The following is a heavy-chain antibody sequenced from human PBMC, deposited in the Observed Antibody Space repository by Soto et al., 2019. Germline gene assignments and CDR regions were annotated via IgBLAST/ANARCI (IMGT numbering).Heavy chain of an antibody. CDR1: GFTFNNYA. J-gene: IGHJ4*02. Sequence: GGSLRLSCAASGFTFNNYAMTWVRQAPGKGLEWVSSASGSGGSTYYADSVKGRFTISRDNSKNQLYLQMNSLGADDTAVYFCAKGADFDFWSGHSQVNDYWGQGTQVTVSS. CDR2: ASGSGGST. D-gene: IGHD3-3*01. V-gene: IGHV3-23*01. CDR3: AKGADFDFWSGHSQVNDY.